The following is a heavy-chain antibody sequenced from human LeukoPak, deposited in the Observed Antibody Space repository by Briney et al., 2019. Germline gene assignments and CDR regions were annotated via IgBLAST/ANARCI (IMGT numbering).Heavy chain of an antibody. Sequence: GESLKISCKGSGYSFTSYWISWVRQMPGKGLEWMGRIDPRDSYTKYSPSSQGHVSISADKSISTAYLQWSSLKASDTATYYCARLESSGYYVYWGQGTLVTVSS. D-gene: IGHD3-22*01. V-gene: IGHV5-10-1*01. CDR3: ARLESSGYYVY. CDR2: IDPRDSYT. J-gene: IGHJ4*02. CDR1: GYSFTSYW.